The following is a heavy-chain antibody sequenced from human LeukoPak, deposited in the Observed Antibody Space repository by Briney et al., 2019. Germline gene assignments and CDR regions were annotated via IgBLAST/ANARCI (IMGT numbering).Heavy chain of an antibody. CDR1: GFTFSSYG. CDR3: ARDPGAAAGTAFDGDY. V-gene: IGHV3-33*01. CDR2: IWYDGSNK. Sequence: PGRSLRLSCAASGFTFSSYGMHWVRQAPGKGLEWVAVIWYDGSNKYYADSVKGRFTISRDNSKNTLYLQMNSLRAEDTAVYYCARDPGAAAGTAFDGDYWGQGTLVTVSS. J-gene: IGHJ4*02. D-gene: IGHD6-13*01.